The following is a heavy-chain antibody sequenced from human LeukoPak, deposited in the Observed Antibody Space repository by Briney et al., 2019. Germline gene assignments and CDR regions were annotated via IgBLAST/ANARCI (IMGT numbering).Heavy chain of an antibody. J-gene: IGHJ4*02. V-gene: IGHV3-9*01. Sequence: GRSLRLSCAASGFTFDDYAMHWVRQAPGKGLEWVSGISWNSGSIGYADSVKGRFTISRDNAKNSLYLQMNSLRVEDTAVYYCARGGSFFYESNHIDYWGQGTLVTVSS. CDR3: ARGGSFFYESNHIDY. D-gene: IGHD3-22*01. CDR2: ISWNSGSI. CDR1: GFTFDDYA.